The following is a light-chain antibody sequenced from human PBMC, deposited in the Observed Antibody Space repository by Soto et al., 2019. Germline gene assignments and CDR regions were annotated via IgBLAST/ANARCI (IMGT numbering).Light chain of an antibody. CDR1: SSNIGAGYD. CDR2: GNS. CDR3: QSYDSSLSGL. J-gene: IGLJ1*01. Sequence: QSVLTQSPSVSGAPGQRVTISCTGSSSNIGAGYDVHWYQQLPGTAPKLLIYGNSNRPSGVPDRFSGSKSGTSASLAITGLQAEDEADYYCQSYDSSLSGLFGTGTKVTVL. V-gene: IGLV1-40*01.